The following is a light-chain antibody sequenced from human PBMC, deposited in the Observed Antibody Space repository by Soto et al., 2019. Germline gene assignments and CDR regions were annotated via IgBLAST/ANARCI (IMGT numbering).Light chain of an antibody. Sequence: EIVVKRAQVTMYLSPGDRATXSCRXIQSVRSSYLAWYQQKPFQAPTLLIYGASIRATGIPDIFSGSRSGPDFNLTISRMEPEDFAVCYCQQYGICRPISFGQGTRLGIK. CDR2: GAS. J-gene: IGKJ5*01. CDR1: QSVRSSY. CDR3: QQYGICRPIS. V-gene: IGKV3-20*01.